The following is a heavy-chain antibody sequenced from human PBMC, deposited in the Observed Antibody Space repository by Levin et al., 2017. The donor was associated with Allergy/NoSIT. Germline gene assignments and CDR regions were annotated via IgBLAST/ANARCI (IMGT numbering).Heavy chain of an antibody. V-gene: IGHV4-38-2*02. CDR1: GYSISSGYY. CDR2: IYHSGST. CDR3: ARDGLLLWFGESRGWFDP. J-gene: IGHJ5*02. Sequence: SETLSLTCAVSGYSISSGYYWGWIRQPPGKGLEWIGSIYHSGSTYYNPSLKSRVTISVDTSKNQFSLKLSSVTAADTAVYYCARDGLLLWFGESRGWFDPWGQGTLVTVSS. D-gene: IGHD3-10*01.